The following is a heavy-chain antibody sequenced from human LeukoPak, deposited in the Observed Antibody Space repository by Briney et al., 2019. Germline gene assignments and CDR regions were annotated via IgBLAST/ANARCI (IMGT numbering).Heavy chain of an antibody. D-gene: IGHD3-22*01. CDR1: GFTFSSYA. Sequence: GGSLRLSCSASGFTFSSYAMHWVRQAPGKGLVWVSRITSDGSSTIYADSVKGRFTISRDNAKNTLYLQMNSLRAEDTALYYCARYSSGYLDYWGQGTLVTVSS. J-gene: IGHJ4*02. CDR3: ARYSSGYLDY. CDR2: ITSDGSST. V-gene: IGHV3-74*01.